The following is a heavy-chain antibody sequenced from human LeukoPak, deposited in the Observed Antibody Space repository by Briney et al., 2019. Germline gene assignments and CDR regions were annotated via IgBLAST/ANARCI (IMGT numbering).Heavy chain of an antibody. Sequence: GGSPRLSCAASGFTVSSNYMSWVRQAPGKGLEWVSVIYSGGSTYYADSVKGRFTISRDNSKNTLYLQMNSLRAEDTAVYYCARDHLNYYGSGSYYPSYYYGMDVWGQGTTVTVSS. CDR1: GFTVSSNY. V-gene: IGHV3-53*01. D-gene: IGHD3-10*01. J-gene: IGHJ6*02. CDR2: IYSGGST. CDR3: ARDHLNYYGSGSYYPSYYYGMDV.